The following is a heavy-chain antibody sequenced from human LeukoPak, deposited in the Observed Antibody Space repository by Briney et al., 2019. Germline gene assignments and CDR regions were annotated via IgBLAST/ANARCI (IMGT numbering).Heavy chain of an antibody. CDR1: GFTFSSYW. J-gene: IGHJ4*02. D-gene: IGHD6-19*01. CDR2: INSDGSGT. Sequence: GGSLRLSCAASGFTFSSYWMHWVRHAPGKGLVWVSRINSDGSGTTYADSVKGRFTISRDNAKNTLYLQMNSLRAEDTAVYYCARGVRIAVAGYIDYWGQGTLVTVSS. V-gene: IGHV3-74*01. CDR3: ARGVRIAVAGYIDY.